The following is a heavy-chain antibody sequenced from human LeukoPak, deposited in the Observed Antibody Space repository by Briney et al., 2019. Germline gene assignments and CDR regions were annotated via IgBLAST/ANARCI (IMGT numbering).Heavy chain of an antibody. CDR2: ISWNSGSM. CDR3: ATEGGSSGWYGVFDI. Sequence: GGSLRLSCAASGFIFDDYAMHWVRQAPGKGLEWVSGISWNSGSMGYADSVKGRFTISRDNAKNSLYLQMNSLRAEDTAVYYCATEGGSSGWYGVFDIWGQGTMVIVSS. D-gene: IGHD6-19*01. CDR1: GFIFDDYA. V-gene: IGHV3-9*01. J-gene: IGHJ3*02.